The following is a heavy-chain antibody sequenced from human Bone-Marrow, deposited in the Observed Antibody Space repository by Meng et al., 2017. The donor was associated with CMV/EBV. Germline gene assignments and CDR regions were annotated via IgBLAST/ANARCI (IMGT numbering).Heavy chain of an antibody. CDR3: AIDSWGLDYFDY. V-gene: IGHV3-30*02. J-gene: IGHJ4*02. CDR2: IRYDGSNK. Sequence: GGSLRLSCAAYGFTFSSYGMHWVRQAPGKGLEWVAFIRYDGSNKYYADSVKGRFTISRDNSKNTLYLRMTSLRAEDTAVDYGAIDSWGLDYFDYWGQGTLVTVSS. CDR1: GFTFSSYG. D-gene: IGHD1-26*01.